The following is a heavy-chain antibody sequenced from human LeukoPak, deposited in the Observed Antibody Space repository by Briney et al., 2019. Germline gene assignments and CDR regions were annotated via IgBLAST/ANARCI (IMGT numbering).Heavy chain of an antibody. V-gene: IGHV1-69*05. D-gene: IGHD6-13*01. CDR2: IIPIFGTA. CDR1: GGTFSSYA. Sequence: GASVKVSCKASGGTFSSYAISWVRQATGQGLEWMGGIIPIFGTANYAQKFQGRVTITTDESTSTAYMELSSLRSEDTAVYYCARALALDYYYYMDVWGKGTTVTVSS. CDR3: ARALALDYYYYMDV. J-gene: IGHJ6*03.